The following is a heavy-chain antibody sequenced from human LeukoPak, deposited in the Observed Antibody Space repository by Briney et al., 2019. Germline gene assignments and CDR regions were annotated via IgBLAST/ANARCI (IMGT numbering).Heavy chain of an antibody. CDR2: IYPGDSDT. D-gene: IGHD1-26*01. Sequence: GESLKISCKGSGYSFTNYWIGWVRQMPGKGLEWMGIIYPGDSDTRYSPSFQGQVTISAGKSISTAYLQWSSLRASETAMYYCARSGSLGTFDIWGQGTLVTVSS. J-gene: IGHJ3*02. CDR1: GYSFTNYW. V-gene: IGHV5-51*01. CDR3: ARSGSLGTFDI.